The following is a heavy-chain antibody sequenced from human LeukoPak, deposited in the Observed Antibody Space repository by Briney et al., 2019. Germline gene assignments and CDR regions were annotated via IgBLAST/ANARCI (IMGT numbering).Heavy chain of an antibody. CDR3: ATLLGYCSSTSCYTWSWFDP. V-gene: IGHV7-4-1*02. CDR2: INTNTGNP. Sequence: ASVKVSCKASGYTFTNHAMHWVRQAPGQGLEWMGWINTNTGNPTYAQGFTGRFVFSLDTSVSTAYLQISSLKAEDTAVYYCATLLGYCSSTSCYTWSWFDPWGQGTLVTVSS. CDR1: GYTFTNHA. D-gene: IGHD2-2*02. J-gene: IGHJ5*02.